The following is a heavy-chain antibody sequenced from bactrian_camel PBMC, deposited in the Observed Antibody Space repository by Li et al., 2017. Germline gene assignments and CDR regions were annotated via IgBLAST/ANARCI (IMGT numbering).Heavy chain of an antibody. J-gene: IGHJ4*01. V-gene: IGHV3S53*01. Sequence: LVESGGGSAQSGGSLRLSCAASGDIDSSLRMGWFRQAPGNECELVSTISSDGSTYYADSVKGRFTISKDNAKNTVYLQMNSLKTEDTAVYYCATDEHFPVWGQGTQVTVS. D-gene: IGHD4*01. CDR3: ATDEHFPV. CDR2: ISSDGST. CDR1: GDIDSSLR.